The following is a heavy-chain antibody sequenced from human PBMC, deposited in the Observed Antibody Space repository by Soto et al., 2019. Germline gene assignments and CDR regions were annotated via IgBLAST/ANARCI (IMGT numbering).Heavy chain of an antibody. Sequence: QVQLVESGGGLAKPGGSLRLSCAVSGFTFSDYYMTWIRQDRGTGLEWVSYISRSTSHTHYADSVKGRFTISRDNAKNSLFLQMNTMRAEDTSVYYCARGMGAAAVYFDLWGQGTLVTVSS. V-gene: IGHV3-11*05. CDR1: GFTFSDYY. D-gene: IGHD6-25*01. J-gene: IGHJ4*02. CDR3: ARGMGAAAVYFDL. CDR2: ISRSTSHT.